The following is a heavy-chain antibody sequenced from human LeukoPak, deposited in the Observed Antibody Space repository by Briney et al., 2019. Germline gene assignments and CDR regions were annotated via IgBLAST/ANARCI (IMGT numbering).Heavy chain of an antibody. J-gene: IGHJ5*02. V-gene: IGHV3-23*01. CDR3: ARDYGYGNWFDP. D-gene: IGHD5-12*01. CDR2: ISASGGGT. Sequence: GGSLRLSCAASGFTFSSDGMSWVRQAPGKGLEWVSSISASGGGTVYADSVKGRFTISRDNAKNSLYLQMNSLRAEDTAIYYCARDYGYGNWFDPWGQGTLVTVSS. CDR1: GFTFSSDG.